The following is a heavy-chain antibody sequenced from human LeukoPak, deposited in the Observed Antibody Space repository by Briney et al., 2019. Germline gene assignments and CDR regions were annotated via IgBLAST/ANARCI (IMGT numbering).Heavy chain of an antibody. J-gene: IGHJ4*02. D-gene: IGHD3-22*01. Sequence: SVKVSRKASGFTFTSSAVQWVRQARGQRLEWIGWIVVGSGNTNYAQKFQERVTITRDMSTSTAYMELSSLRSEDTAVYYCATLYYYDSSGSFDYWGQGTLVTVSS. CDR2: IVVGSGNT. CDR3: ATLYYYDSSGSFDY. V-gene: IGHV1-58*01. CDR1: GFTFTSSA.